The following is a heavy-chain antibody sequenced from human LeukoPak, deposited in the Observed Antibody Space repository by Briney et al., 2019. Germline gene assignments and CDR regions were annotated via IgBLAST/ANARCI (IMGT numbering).Heavy chain of an antibody. CDR1: GFTFSSYW. V-gene: IGHV3-7*03. Sequence: GGSLRLSCAASGFTFSSYWMSWVRQAPGKGLEWVANIKQDGSEKYYVDSVKGRFTISRDNAKNSLYLQMNSLRAEDTAVYYCAREGNGMGWYRDDYYYGMDVWGQGTTVTVSS. J-gene: IGHJ6*02. CDR2: IKQDGSEK. D-gene: IGHD6-19*01. CDR3: AREGNGMGWYRDDYYYGMDV.